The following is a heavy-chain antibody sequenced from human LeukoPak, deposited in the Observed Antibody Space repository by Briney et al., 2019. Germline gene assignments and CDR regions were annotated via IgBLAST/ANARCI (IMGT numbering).Heavy chain of an antibody. CDR2: IHHSGST. V-gene: IGHV4-59*01. CDR1: GGSISSYY. CDR3: ARRVGDKDYFDY. Sequence: PSETLSLTCTVSGGSISSYYWSWIRQPTGKGLEWIAYIHHSGSTNYNNSLKSRVTISVDTSKNQFSLKLSSVTAANTAVYYCARRVGDKDYFDYWGQGTLVTVPS. D-gene: IGHD1-26*01. J-gene: IGHJ4*02.